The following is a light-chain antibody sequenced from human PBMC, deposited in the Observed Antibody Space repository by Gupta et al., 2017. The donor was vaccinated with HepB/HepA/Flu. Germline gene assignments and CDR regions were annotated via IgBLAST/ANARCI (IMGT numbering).Light chain of an antibody. CDR2: LGS. CDR1: QSLVHSNGYNY. J-gene: IGKJ2*02. Sequence: DIVMTQSPLSLPVPPGEPASISCRSSQSLVHSNGYNYLDWYLQKPGQSPQLLIYLGSNRASGVPDRFSGSGSGADFTLKISRVEADDVGVYYCMQALHSPRTFGQGTKLEIK. V-gene: IGKV2-28*01. CDR3: MQALHSPRT.